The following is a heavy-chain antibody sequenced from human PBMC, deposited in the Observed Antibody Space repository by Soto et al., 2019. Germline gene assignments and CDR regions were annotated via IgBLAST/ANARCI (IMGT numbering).Heavy chain of an antibody. J-gene: IGHJ4*02. D-gene: IGHD2-2*02. V-gene: IGHV3-23*01. CDR3: AKVGGTSHPPIPVDY. CDR2: ISGSGGSTYYAHTST. Sequence: EVQLLESGGGLVQPGGSLRLSCAASGFTFSSYAMNWLRQAPGKGLEWVSTISGSGGSTYYAHTSTYYADSVKGRFTISRDNTKTTLYLQMNSLRAEATAVYYCAKVGGTSHPPIPVDYWGQGTLVTVSS. CDR1: GFTFSSYA.